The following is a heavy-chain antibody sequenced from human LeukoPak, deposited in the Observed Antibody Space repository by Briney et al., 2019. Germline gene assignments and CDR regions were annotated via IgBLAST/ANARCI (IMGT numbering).Heavy chain of an antibody. CDR1: GYTFTSYA. D-gene: IGHD3-22*01. Sequence: ASVKVSCKASGYTFTSYAMNWVRQAPGQGLEWMGWINTNTGNPTYAQGFTGRFVFSLDTSVSTAYLQISSLKAEDTAVYYCARGLYYYDSSGKNNWFDPWDQGTLVTVSS. CDR3: ARGLYYYDSSGKNNWFDP. V-gene: IGHV7-4-1*02. J-gene: IGHJ5*02. CDR2: INTNTGNP.